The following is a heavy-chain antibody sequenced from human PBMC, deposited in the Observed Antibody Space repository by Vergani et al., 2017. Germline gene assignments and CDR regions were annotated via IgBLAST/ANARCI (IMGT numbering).Heavy chain of an antibody. Sequence: EVQLLESGGGSAQPGESLRLSCVASGFTFTAHGLNWVRQAPGKGLEWVSGINWNSDSIAYADSVKGRFTISRDNAKNSLYLQMNSLRAEDTALYYCVKDIAASGNYWYFDLWGRGTLVTVSS. J-gene: IGHJ2*01. D-gene: IGHD6-13*01. CDR1: GFTFTAHG. V-gene: IGHV3-9*01. CDR2: INWNSDSI. CDR3: VKDIAASGNYWYFDL.